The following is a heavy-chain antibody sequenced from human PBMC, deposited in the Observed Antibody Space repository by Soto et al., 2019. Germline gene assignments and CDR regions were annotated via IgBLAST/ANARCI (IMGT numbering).Heavy chain of an antibody. J-gene: IGHJ2*01. CDR1: GGSFSGYY. D-gene: IGHD1-1*01. Sequence: SETLSLTCAVYGGSFSGYYWSWIRQPPGKGLEWIGEINHSGSTNYNPSLKSRVTISVDTPKNQFSLKLSSVTAADTAVYYCARADWNYWYFDLWGRGTLVTVSS. CDR2: INHSGST. V-gene: IGHV4-34*01. CDR3: ARADWNYWYFDL.